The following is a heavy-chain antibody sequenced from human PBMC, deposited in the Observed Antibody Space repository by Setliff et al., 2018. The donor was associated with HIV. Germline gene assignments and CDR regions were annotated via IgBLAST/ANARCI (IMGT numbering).Heavy chain of an antibody. CDR3: ARGGLGVVTSFDS. CDR1: GGSVISSSYY. Sequence: PSETLSLTCTVSGGSVISSSYYWGWIRLPPGKGLEWIGSMYYRGTTYNNPSLKSRISISVDMSKNKFSLKLSSLTAADTAVYYCARGGLGVVTSFDSWGPGTLVTVSS. J-gene: IGHJ4*02. V-gene: IGHV4-39*07. CDR2: MYYRGTT. D-gene: IGHD3-3*01.